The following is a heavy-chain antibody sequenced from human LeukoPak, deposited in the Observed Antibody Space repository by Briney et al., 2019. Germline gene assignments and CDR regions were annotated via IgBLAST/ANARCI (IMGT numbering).Heavy chain of an antibody. CDR3: ARATHEYTSAEIDY. D-gene: IGHD2/OR15-2a*01. J-gene: IGHJ4*02. Sequence: GGSLRPSCAASGFTFSRYGMHWVHQAPGKGLEWVAVISYDGSNKYYADSVKGRFTISRDNSKSTLYLQMSSLRTDDTALYYCARATHEYTSAEIDYWGQGTLVTVSS. CDR1: GFTFSRYG. CDR2: ISYDGSNK. V-gene: IGHV3-30*03.